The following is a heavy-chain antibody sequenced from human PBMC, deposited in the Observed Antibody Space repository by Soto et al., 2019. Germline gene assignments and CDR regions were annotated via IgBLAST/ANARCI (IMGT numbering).Heavy chain of an antibody. V-gene: IGHV1-18*01. D-gene: IGHD3-10*01. CDR2: IVGDSGAT. Sequence: QVQLMQSGTEVAKPGASVKVSCKTSGNTVGTFGLSWVRLAPGQGLELMGWIVGDSGATVYSQKFQGRVTMYSDRSTDTAYMELRSLTSDDSALYYCERVARDGSGSRRFDTGGQGTLVYVSS. CDR1: GNTVGTFG. CDR3: ERVARDGSGSRRFDT. J-gene: IGHJ4*02.